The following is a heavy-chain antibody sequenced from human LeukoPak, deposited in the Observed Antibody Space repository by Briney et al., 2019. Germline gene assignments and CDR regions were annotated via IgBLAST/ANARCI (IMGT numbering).Heavy chain of an antibody. CDR2: IKHGGSEK. Sequence: PGGSLRLSCAASGFTFSSYWMSWVRQAPGKGLEWVANIKHGGSEKYDVDSVKGRFTISRDNARNSLYLQMNSLRVEDTAVYYCATSSRARGGTDYWGQGTLVTVSS. J-gene: IGHJ4*02. CDR1: GFTFSSYW. D-gene: IGHD2-2*01. CDR3: ATSSRARGGTDY. V-gene: IGHV3-7*01.